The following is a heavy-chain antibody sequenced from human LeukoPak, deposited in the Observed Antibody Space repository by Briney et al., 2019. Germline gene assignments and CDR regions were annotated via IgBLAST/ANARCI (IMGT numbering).Heavy chain of an antibody. J-gene: IGHJ4*02. CDR1: GFTFSSYS. CDR3: ARTPYTYYDFWSGYPPDY. V-gene: IGHV3-21*01. CDR2: ISSSSSYI. D-gene: IGHD3-3*01. Sequence: GGSLRLSCAASGFTFSSYSMNWVRQAPGKGLEWVSSISSSSSYIYYADSVKGRFTISRDNAKNSLCLQMNSLRAEDTAVYYCARTPYTYYDFWSGYPPDYWGQGTLVTVSS.